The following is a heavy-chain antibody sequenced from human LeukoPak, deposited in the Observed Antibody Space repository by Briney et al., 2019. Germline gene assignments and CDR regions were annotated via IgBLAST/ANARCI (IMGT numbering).Heavy chain of an antibody. CDR2: ISYDGSNK. V-gene: IGHV3-30*03. CDR3: ARDPGYCSGGSCYDY. CDR1: GFTFSSYG. Sequence: GGSLRLSCAASGFTFSSYGMHWVRQAPGKGLEWVAVISYDGSNKYYADSVKGRFTISRDNSKNTLYLQMNNLRVEDTAIYYCARDPGYCSGGSCYDYWGQGTLVAVSS. J-gene: IGHJ4*02. D-gene: IGHD2-15*01.